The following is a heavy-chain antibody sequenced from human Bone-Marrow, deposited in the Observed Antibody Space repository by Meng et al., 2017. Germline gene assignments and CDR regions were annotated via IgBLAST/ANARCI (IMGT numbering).Heavy chain of an antibody. CDR3: ARLDDTGIDY. CDR1: GGSIRSSFFY. J-gene: IGHJ4*02. Sequence: QLQLQESGPGLVKPSETLSITCTVSGGSIRSSFFYWGWVRQPPGKGLELIGSIYYTGSTYYNPSLKSRVTISIDTSKNQFSLKLSSVTAADTAVYYCARLDDTGIDYWGQGILVTVSS. V-gene: IGHV4-39*01. D-gene: IGHD5-18*01. CDR2: IYYTGST.